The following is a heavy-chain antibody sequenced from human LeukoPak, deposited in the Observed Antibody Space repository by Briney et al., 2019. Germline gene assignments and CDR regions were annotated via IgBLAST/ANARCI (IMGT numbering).Heavy chain of an antibody. CDR3: ARDGYYGSGSYGFNY. CDR1: GGTFSSYA. D-gene: IGHD3-10*01. J-gene: IGHJ4*02. Sequence: AASVKVSCKASGGTFSSYAISWVRQAPGQGLEWMGRIIPIFGTANYAQKFQGRVTITMDESTSTAYMELSSLRSEDTAVYYCARDGYYGSGSYGFNYWGQGTLVTVSS. CDR2: IIPIFGTA. V-gene: IGHV1-69*05.